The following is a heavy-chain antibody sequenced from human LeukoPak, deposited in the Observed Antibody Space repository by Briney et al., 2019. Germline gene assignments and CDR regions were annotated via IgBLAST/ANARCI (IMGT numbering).Heavy chain of an antibody. CDR3: ARGDEWFDP. V-gene: IGHV3-7*01. CDR1: GFTFSTYW. J-gene: IGHJ5*02. D-gene: IGHD2-21*02. Sequence: AGSLRLSRAASGFTFSTYWMSWVRQAPGKGLEWVANIKQDGSDKYYVDSVKGPFTISTDNAKNSLYLQMNSLRAEDTAVYYCARGDEWFDPWGQGTLVTVSS. CDR2: IKQDGSDK.